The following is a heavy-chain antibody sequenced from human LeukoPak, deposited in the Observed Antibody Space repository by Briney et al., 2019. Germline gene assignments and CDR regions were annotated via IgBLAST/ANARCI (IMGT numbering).Heavy chain of an antibody. J-gene: IGHJ3*02. Sequence: GGSLRLSCAASGFAFDAYAMHWVRQAPGKGLEWVSGISWESVSIGYADSVQGRFTISRDNAKNSLYLQMSSLRAEDTALYYCAKDMSSGSYYDAFDMWGQGTMVTVSS. V-gene: IGHV3-9*01. CDR1: GFAFDAYA. CDR2: ISWESVSI. D-gene: IGHD3-10*01. CDR3: AKDMSSGSYYDAFDM.